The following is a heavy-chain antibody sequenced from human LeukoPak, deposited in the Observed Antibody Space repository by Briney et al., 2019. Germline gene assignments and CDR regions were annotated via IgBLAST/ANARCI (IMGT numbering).Heavy chain of an antibody. Sequence: SVKASCKASGGTFSSYAISWVRQAPGQGLEWMGGIIPIFGTANYAQKFQGRVTITADESTSTAYMELSSLRSEDTAVYYCARGGGGYSYGTFDPWGQGTLVTVSS. CDR2: IIPIFGTA. V-gene: IGHV1-69*13. CDR1: GGTFSSYA. D-gene: IGHD5-18*01. CDR3: ARGGGGYSYGTFDP. J-gene: IGHJ5*02.